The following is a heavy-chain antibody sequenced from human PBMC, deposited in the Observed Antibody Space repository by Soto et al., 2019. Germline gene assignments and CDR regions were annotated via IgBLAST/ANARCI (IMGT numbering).Heavy chain of an antibody. V-gene: IGHV3-74*01. CDR1: GFGINTYW. Sequence: DVQLVESGGALVQPRGSLGLSCEASGFGINTYWMHWVRQGPGKGLVWVSRIKSDGSNTDYADSVKGRFTISRDNAKNTLYLQLHSLRAEDTAVYYCARGIPGHYGVDVWGQGTTVTVSS. J-gene: IGHJ6*02. D-gene: IGHD6-13*01. CDR2: IKSDGSNT. CDR3: ARGIPGHYGVDV.